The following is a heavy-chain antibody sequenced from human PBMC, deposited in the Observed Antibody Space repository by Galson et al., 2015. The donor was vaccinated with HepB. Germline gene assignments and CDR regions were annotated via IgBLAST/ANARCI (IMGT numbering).Heavy chain of an antibody. CDR1: GYTFTSYY. CDR3: ARETYYYDSSGLGYGMDV. J-gene: IGHJ6*02. D-gene: IGHD3-22*01. Sequence: SVKVSCKASGYTFTSYYMHWVRQAPGQGLEWMGIISPSGGSTSYAQKFQGRVTMTRDTSTSTVYMELSSLRSEDTAVYYCARETYYYDSSGLGYGMDVWGQGTTVTVSS. CDR2: ISPSGGST. V-gene: IGHV1-46*01.